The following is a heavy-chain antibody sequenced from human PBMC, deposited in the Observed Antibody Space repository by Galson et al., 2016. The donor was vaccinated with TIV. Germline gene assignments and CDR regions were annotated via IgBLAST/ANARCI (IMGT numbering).Heavy chain of an antibody. J-gene: IGHJ4*02. Sequence: SLRLSCAASRFTFGSYGMHWVRQAPGKGLEWVAVMWFDGSDIYYADSLKGRFTISRDNSKNTLYLQMNSLRSEDTAVYYCARARYSNGWFTDFWGQGTLVTVSS. CDR1: RFTFGSYG. CDR3: ARARYSNGWFTDF. CDR2: MWFDGSDI. D-gene: IGHD6-19*01. V-gene: IGHV3-33*01.